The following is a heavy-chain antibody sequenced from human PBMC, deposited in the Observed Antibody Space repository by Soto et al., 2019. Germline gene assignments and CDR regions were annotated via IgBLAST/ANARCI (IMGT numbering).Heavy chain of an antibody. J-gene: IGHJ5*02. Sequence: ASVKVSCKASGGTFSSYAISWVRQAPGQGLEWMGRIIPILGIANYAQKFQGRVTITADKSTSTAYMELSSLRSEDTAVYYCAQSGAPPQGYSYGHNWFDPWGQGTLVTVSS. CDR2: IIPILGIA. CDR1: GGTFSSYA. V-gene: IGHV1-69*04. CDR3: AQSGAPPQGYSYGHNWFDP. D-gene: IGHD5-18*01.